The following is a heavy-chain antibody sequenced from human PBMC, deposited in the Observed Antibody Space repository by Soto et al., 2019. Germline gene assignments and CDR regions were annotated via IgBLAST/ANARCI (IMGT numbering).Heavy chain of an antibody. CDR1: GYTFTGYY. V-gene: IGHV1-2*04. CDR2: INPNSGGT. CDR3: ARWRWNDVQGAFDI. Sequence: ASVKVSCKASGYTFTGYYMHWVRQAPGQGLEWMGWINPNSGGTNYAQKFQGWVTMTRDTSISTAYMELSRLRSDDTAVYYCARWRWNDVQGAFDIWGQGTMVTVSS. D-gene: IGHD1-1*01. J-gene: IGHJ3*02.